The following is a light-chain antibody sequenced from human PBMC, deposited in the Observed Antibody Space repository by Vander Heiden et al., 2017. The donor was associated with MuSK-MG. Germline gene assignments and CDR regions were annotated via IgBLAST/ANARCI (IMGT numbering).Light chain of an antibody. CDR2: DVS. Sequence: QSALTQPASVSGSPGQSITISCTGTSSDVGGYNYVSWYQQHPGKAPKLKIYDVSNRPSGVSNRFSGSKSGNTASLTISGLQAEDEAEYYCSSYTSSSTLVVFGGGTKLTVL. J-gene: IGLJ2*01. V-gene: IGLV2-14*01. CDR1: SSDVGGYNY. CDR3: SSYTSSSTLVV.